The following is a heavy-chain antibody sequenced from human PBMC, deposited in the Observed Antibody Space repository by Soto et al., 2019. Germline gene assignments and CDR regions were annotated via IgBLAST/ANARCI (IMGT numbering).Heavy chain of an antibody. V-gene: IGHV1-69*06. D-gene: IGHD2-2*01. CDR1: GGTFSSYA. CDR3: ARGRVPAALYYYYYYGMDV. J-gene: IGHJ6*02. Sequence: ASVKVSCKASGGTFSSYAISWVRQAPGQGLEWMGGIIPIFGTANYAQKFQGRVTITADKSTSTAYMELSSLRSEDTAVYYCARGRVPAALYYYYYYGMDVWGQGTTVTVS. CDR2: IIPIFGTA.